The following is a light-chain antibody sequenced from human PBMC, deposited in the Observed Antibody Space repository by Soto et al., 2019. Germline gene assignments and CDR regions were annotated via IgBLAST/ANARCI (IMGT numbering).Light chain of an antibody. Sequence: EIVLTQSPGTLSLSPGERATLSCRASQSVSSRSLAWYQQNPGKAPRLLIYGSSTRATGIPDRFSGSGSGTDFTLTISRLEPEDVAVYYCQHYGSSPPVYTFGQGTKLEIK. CDR2: GSS. CDR1: QSVSSRS. V-gene: IGKV3-20*01. CDR3: QHYGSSPPVYT. J-gene: IGKJ2*01.